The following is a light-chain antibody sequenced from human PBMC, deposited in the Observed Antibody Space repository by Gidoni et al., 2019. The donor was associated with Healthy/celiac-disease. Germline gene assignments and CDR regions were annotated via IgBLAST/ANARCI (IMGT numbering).Light chain of an antibody. V-gene: IGKV1-5*03. Sequence: DIQTTQSPSTLSASVGDRVTITCRASQSISSWLAWYQQKPGNAPKLLIYKASSLESGVPSRFSGSGSGTEFTLTISSLQPDDFATYYCQQYNSYSGTFGPGTKVDIK. CDR2: KAS. CDR3: QQYNSYSGT. CDR1: QSISSW. J-gene: IGKJ3*01.